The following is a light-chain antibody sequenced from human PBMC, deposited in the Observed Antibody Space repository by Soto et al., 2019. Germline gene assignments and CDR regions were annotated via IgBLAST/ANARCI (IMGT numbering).Light chain of an antibody. J-gene: IGKJ3*01. V-gene: IGKV3-11*01. CDR2: DAS. Sequence: EIVLTQSPATLSLSPGERATLSCRASQSVNSYLAWYQQKPGQAPRLLIFDASDRATDIPGRFSGSGSGTDFTLTICSAAPEYFAVYYCQHCYGFTFGPGTKVDIK. CDR3: QHCYGFT. CDR1: QSVNSY.